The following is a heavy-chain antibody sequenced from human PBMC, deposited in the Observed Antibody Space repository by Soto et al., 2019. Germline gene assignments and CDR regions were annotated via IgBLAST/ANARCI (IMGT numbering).Heavy chain of an antibody. CDR1: GDSISNSDYY. Sequence: LSLTCTVSGDSISNSDYYWNWIRQSPGKGLEWIASIDYSGSTYYNPSLKSRVVISADTSKNLFSLKLRSVTAADTALYFCARDGPYYCGFHVWGQGAPVTV. J-gene: IGHJ6*02. CDR2: IDYSGST. CDR3: ARDGPYYCGFHV. V-gene: IGHV4-30-4*01.